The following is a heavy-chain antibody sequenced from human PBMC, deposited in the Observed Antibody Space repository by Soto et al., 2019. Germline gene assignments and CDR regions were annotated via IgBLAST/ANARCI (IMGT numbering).Heavy chain of an antibody. CDR1: GFTFSSYA. CDR2: ISGSGSST. V-gene: IGHV3-23*01. Sequence: EVQLLESGGGLVQPGGSLRLSCAASGFTFSSYAMSCVRQAPGKGLEWVSVISGSGSSTYYADSVKGRFTISRDNSKNTLYLQMNSLRAEDTAVYYCAKFGGAGNYGDYYFDYWGQGPLVTVSS. CDR3: AKFGGAGNYGDYYFDY. J-gene: IGHJ4*02. D-gene: IGHD4-17*01.